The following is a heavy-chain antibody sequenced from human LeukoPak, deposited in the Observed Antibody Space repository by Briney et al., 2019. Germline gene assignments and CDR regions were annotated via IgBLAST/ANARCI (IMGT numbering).Heavy chain of an antibody. D-gene: IGHD3-10*01. CDR1: GFIFSNHG. CDR2: SIGSGEKT. CDR3: ASHYGSGSDNWLDP. Sequence: GGSLRLSCAACGFIFSNHGMSWVRQRRGKGLEGVSASIGSGEKTYYTDSLKVRYTTSRDNSKSTLHLQMNTLRAHDTPIYYCASHYGSGSDNWLDPWGQGTLVTVSS. V-gene: IGHV3-23*01. J-gene: IGHJ5*02.